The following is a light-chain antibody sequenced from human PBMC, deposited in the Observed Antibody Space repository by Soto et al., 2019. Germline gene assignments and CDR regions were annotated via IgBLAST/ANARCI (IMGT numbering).Light chain of an antibody. Sequence: EIVLTQSPGTLSLSPGERATLSCRASQSISRNYLAWYQQKPGQAPRLLIYGASSRATGIPDRFSGSGSGTDFTLTISRLEFEDFAVYYCQQYGSSPPITFGQGTRWRL. CDR1: QSISRNY. J-gene: IGKJ5*01. CDR2: GAS. V-gene: IGKV3-20*01. CDR3: QQYGSSPPIT.